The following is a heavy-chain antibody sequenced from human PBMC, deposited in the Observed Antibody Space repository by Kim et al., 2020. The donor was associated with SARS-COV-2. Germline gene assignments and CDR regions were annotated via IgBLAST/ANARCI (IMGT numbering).Heavy chain of an antibody. CDR3: ARRFMDYYYGMDV. V-gene: IGHV3-74*01. CDR1: GFTFSSYW. D-gene: IGHD3-10*01. Sequence: GGSLRLSCAASGFTFSSYWMHWVRQAPGKGLVWVSRINSDGSSTSYADSVKGRFTISRDNAKNTLYLQMNSLRAEDTAVYYCARRFMDYYYGMDVWGQGTTVTVSS. CDR2: INSDGSST. J-gene: IGHJ6*02.